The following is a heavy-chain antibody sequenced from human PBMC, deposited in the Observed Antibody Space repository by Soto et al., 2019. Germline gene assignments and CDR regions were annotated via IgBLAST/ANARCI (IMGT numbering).Heavy chain of an antibody. Sequence: LSLTCTVSDGSISSYYWSWIRQPPGKGLEWTGCIYYSGSTKYNPSLKSRVTISVDTSKNQFSLRLNSVTAADTAVYYCARASITIFGVIIIHHAMDVWGQGTTVTVSS. V-gene: IGHV4-59*01. CDR3: ARASITIFGVIIIHHAMDV. D-gene: IGHD3-3*01. J-gene: IGHJ6*02. CDR2: IYYSGST. CDR1: DGSISSYY.